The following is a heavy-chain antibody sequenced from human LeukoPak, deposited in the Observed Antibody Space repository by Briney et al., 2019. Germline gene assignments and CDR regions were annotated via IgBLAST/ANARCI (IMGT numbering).Heavy chain of an antibody. D-gene: IGHD6-13*01. CDR2: INPNSGGT. Sequence: ASVKVSCKASGYTFTGYYMHWVRQAPGQGLEWMGWINPNSGGTNYAQKFQGRVTMTRDTSTSTAYMELRSLRSDDTAVYYCARDLGGSSWDYWGQGTLVTVSS. CDR1: GYTFTGYY. CDR3: ARDLGGSSWDY. V-gene: IGHV1-2*02. J-gene: IGHJ4*02.